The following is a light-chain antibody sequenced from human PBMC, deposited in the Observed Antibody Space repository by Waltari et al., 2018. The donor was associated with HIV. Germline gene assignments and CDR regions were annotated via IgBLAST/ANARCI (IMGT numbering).Light chain of an antibody. CDR3: KKEERKKEA. CDR2: WAS. Sequence: DIVSHQSPHSTDGDMGERATINCKSSQSVLYSSNNKNYLGWYQQKPGQPPKLLIYWASTRESGVPDRFSGSGSGKEFTLTISVRKSEDVAVGEWKKEERKKEAFGQGTKL. J-gene: IGKJ2*01. V-gene: IGKV4-1*01. CDR1: QSVLYSSNNKNY.